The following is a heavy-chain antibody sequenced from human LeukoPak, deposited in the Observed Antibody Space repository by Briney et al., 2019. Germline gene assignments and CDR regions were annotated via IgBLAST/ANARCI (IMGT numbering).Heavy chain of an antibody. J-gene: IGHJ4*02. V-gene: IGHV3-48*02. Sequence: GGSLRLSCAASGFTFSNYGMNWVRQAPGKGLEWVSYISSSSAIIYYADSVKGRFTISRDNAKNSLYLQMNSLRDEDTAVYYCAREFSMITFGGVWGQGTLVTVSS. CDR3: AREFSMITFGGV. CDR2: ISSSSAII. CDR1: GFTFSNYG. D-gene: IGHD3-16*01.